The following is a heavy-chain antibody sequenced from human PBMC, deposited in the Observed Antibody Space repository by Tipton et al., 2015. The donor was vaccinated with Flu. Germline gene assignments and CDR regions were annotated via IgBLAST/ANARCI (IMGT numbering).Heavy chain of an antibody. CDR2: IDPNTGDT. J-gene: IGHJ6*02. CDR3: ASVRYFDWSSWDYGMDV. V-gene: IGHV1-2*02. CDR1: GYTFIDYY. D-gene: IGHD3-9*01. Sequence: QLVQSGAEVEKPGASVKVSCKASGYTFIDYYLHWVRQAPRQGLEWMGWIDPNTGDTNSAQAFQGRVTMTRNTSISTAYMELSSLRSEDTAVYYCASVRYFDWSSWDYGMDVWGQGTTVTVSS.